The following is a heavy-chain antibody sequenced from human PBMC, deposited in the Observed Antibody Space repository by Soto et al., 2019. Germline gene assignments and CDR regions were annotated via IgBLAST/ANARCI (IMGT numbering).Heavy chain of an antibody. CDR3: ARREIQGPIDY. V-gene: IGHV4-28*01. CDR1: GYSIRSSNW. CDR2: IYYSGPT. J-gene: IGHJ4*02. D-gene: IGHD1-26*01. Sequence: QVKLQESGPGLVKPSDTLSLTCAVSGYSIRSSNWWGWFRHPPGKGLEWIGYIYYSGPTYYNPSLKSRVTMSVDTSTNQFSLKLTSVTAVDTAVCYCARREIQGPIDYWGQGTLVTVSS.